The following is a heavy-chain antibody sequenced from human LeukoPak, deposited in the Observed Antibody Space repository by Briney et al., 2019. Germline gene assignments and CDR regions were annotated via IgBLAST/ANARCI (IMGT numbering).Heavy chain of an antibody. V-gene: IGHV3-53*01. D-gene: IGHD3/OR15-3a*01. CDR1: GFSVGNSY. CDR2: IHSGGRT. CDR3: ARGGLDFWTGFGNNWLDP. Sequence: PGGSLRLSCAASGFSVGNSYMTWVRQAPGKGLEWVSVIHSGGRTYSADSLKGRFSISRDHFGNILYLQMNSLTIEDTAVYYCARGGLDFWTGFGNNWLDPWGQGTLVTVSS. J-gene: IGHJ5*02.